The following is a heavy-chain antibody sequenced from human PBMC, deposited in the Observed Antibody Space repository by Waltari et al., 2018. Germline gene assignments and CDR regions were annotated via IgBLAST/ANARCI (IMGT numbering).Heavy chain of an antibody. Sequence: VQLVESGGGLVKPGGSLRLSCAASGFTVGNNYMSWVRQAPGKGLEWISLIYSGGGIHYADSVKGRFTISRDSSKNTLYLQMNSLRVEDTAVYYCARDPPGVAVSGKGWGQGTLVTVSS. CDR2: IYSGGGI. J-gene: IGHJ4*02. D-gene: IGHD6-19*01. V-gene: IGHV3-66*01. CDR1: GFTVGNNY. CDR3: ARDPPGVAVSGKG.